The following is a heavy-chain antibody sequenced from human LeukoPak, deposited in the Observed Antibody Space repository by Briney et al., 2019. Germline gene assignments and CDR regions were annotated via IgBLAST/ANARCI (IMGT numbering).Heavy chain of an antibody. J-gene: IGHJ4*02. CDR1: GFTFANYA. V-gene: IGHV3-7*01. D-gene: IGHD3-22*01. Sequence: PGGSLRLSCAASGFTFANYAMNWVRQAPGKGLEWVANIKQDTSQIYYLDSVNGRFTISRDNAKNSVYLQMDSLRAEDTAVYFCGRFHYDISGYLVPYDNWGQGTPVTVSS. CDR2: IKQDTSQI. CDR3: GRFHYDISGYLVPYDN.